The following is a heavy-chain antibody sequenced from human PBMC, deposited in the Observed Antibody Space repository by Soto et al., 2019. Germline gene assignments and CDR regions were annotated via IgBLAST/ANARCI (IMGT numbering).Heavy chain of an antibody. CDR2: ITPSGDST. J-gene: IGHJ4*02. D-gene: IGHD1-26*01. V-gene: IGHV3-23*01. CDR1: GFTFSSYA. Sequence: PGGSLRLSCAASGFTFSSYAMNWVRQAPGKGLEWVSAITPSGDSTYYADSVKGRFTISRDNSRNTLYLQMNSLRDEDTAEYYCAKSGSYSYLDHWGQGTLVTVS. CDR3: AKSGSYSYLDH.